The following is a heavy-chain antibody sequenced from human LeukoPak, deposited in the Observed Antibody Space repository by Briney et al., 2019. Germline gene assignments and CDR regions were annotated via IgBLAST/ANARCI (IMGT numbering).Heavy chain of an antibody. Sequence: ASVKVSCKASGYTFTGYYMHWVRQAPGQGLEWVGWINPNSGGTNYAQNFQGRVTMTRDTSISTAYMELSSLRSEDTAVYYCARDQFSSSWYPTEFDPWGQGTLVTVSS. V-gene: IGHV1-2*02. CDR1: GYTFTGYY. D-gene: IGHD6-13*01. CDR2: INPNSGGT. CDR3: ARDQFSSSWYPTEFDP. J-gene: IGHJ5*02.